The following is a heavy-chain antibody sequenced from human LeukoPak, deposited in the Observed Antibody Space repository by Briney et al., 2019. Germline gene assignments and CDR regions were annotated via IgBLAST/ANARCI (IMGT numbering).Heavy chain of an antibody. V-gene: IGHV4-30-4*01. CDR3: AREGLAVPAARVGYFDY. D-gene: IGHD2-2*01. CDR2: IYYSVST. Sequence: PSQTLSLTCTVSGGSISSGDYYWRWIRQPPGKGLEWIEYIYYSVSTYDNPSLKSRVTISLDTSKNQFSLKLSSVTAADTAVYYCAREGLAVPAARVGYFDYWGQGTLVTVSS. CDR1: GGSISSGDYY. J-gene: IGHJ4*02.